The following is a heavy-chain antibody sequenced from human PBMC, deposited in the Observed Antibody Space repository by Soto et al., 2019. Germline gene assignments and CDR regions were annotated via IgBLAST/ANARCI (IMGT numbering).Heavy chain of an antibody. CDR3: FSDEEGYLNWFDP. D-gene: IGHD5-12*01. J-gene: IGHJ5*02. V-gene: IGHV4-30-2*01. Sequence: PSETLSLTCAVSGGSISSGGYSWSWIRQPPGKGLEWIGYIYHSWSTYYNPSLKSRVTISVDRSKNQFSLKLSSVTAAETAVYYCFSDEEGYLNWFDPCGQGTLVTVSS. CDR1: GGSISSGGYS. CDR2: IYHSWST.